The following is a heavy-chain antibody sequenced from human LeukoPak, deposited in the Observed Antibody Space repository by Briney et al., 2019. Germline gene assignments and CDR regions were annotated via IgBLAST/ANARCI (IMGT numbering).Heavy chain of an antibody. Sequence: GGSLRLSCAASGFTFSSYAMSWVRPAPGKGLEWVSAISSRGRNTDYPDSVNGRCTLARDHSKNTLYLQINSRRAEDTAVYYCAKFTRGLHFWGRRPLVTVSS. CDR3: AKFTRGLHF. D-gene: IGHD1-1*01. CDR1: GFTFSSYA. V-gene: IGHV3-23*01. CDR2: ISSRGRNT. J-gene: IGHJ4*02.